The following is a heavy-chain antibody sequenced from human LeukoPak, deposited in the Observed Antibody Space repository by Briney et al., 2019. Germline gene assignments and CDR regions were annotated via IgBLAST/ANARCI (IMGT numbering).Heavy chain of an antibody. Sequence: GASVKVSCKASGYTFSGYFLHWVRQAPGQGLEWMGWINPNSGGPNHAQRFQGRVTLTRDTSISTAYMELSSLTSDDTAVYYCARSPIAAALFDPWGQGTLVTVSS. CDR2: INPNSGGP. CDR3: ARSPIAAALFDP. J-gene: IGHJ5*02. CDR1: GYTFSGYF. D-gene: IGHD6-13*01. V-gene: IGHV1-2*02.